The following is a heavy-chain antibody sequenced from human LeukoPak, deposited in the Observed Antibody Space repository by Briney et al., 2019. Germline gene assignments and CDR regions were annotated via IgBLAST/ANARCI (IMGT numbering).Heavy chain of an antibody. CDR3: ATQAGEDNWFDP. CDR2: FDPEDGET. Sequence: ASVKVSCKVSGYTLTELSMHWVRQAPGKGLEWMGGFDPEDGETIYAQKFQGRVTMTEDTSTGTAYMELSSLRSEDTAVYYCATQAGEDNWFDPWGQGTLVTVSS. V-gene: IGHV1-24*01. CDR1: GYTLTELS. J-gene: IGHJ5*02. D-gene: IGHD3-10*01.